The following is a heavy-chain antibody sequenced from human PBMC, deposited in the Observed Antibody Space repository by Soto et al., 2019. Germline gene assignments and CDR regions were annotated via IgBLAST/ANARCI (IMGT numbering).Heavy chain of an antibody. CDR2: VSANGDIT. Sequence: EVKVLESGGDLVQPGGSLRLSCVASGFTFSEYAMTWVRQAPGKGLDWVSSVSANGDITYYADSVKGRFTISRENSNNTLLLQMNSLRAEDTALYYCARGDRGGTVSPASDYFSGLDVWGQGTTVIVSS. J-gene: IGHJ6*02. CDR1: GFTFSEYA. CDR3: ARGDRGGTVSPASDYFSGLDV. D-gene: IGHD2-15*01. V-gene: IGHV3-23*01.